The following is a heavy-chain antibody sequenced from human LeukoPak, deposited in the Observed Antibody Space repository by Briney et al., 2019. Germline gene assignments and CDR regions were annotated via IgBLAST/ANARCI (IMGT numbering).Heavy chain of an antibody. V-gene: IGHV3-21*01. Sequence: GGSLRLSCVGSEFTFSSYNMNWVRQAPGKGLEWVSSISGSSTYIYYADSVKGRFTISRDNAKNSLYLQMNSLRAEDTAVYYCAGRAYDSSGHPPKWGQGTLVTVSS. CDR1: EFTFSSYN. J-gene: IGHJ4*02. CDR2: ISGSSTYI. CDR3: AGRAYDSSGHPPK. D-gene: IGHD3-22*01.